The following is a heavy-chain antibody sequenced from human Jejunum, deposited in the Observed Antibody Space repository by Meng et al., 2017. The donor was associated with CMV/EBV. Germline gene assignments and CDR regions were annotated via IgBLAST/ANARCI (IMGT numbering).Heavy chain of an antibody. Sequence: QVQLSPSGSSVKEPWSSMKVCVKSSGVSVNNYAVNGVRQAPGPGLEWMGGSITIFKTPNYAQKFQGRLTITADESTGTSYMELTSLTSEDTAVYYCARGFLNGYQPFDYWGQGTLVTVSS. CDR3: ARGFLNGYQPFDY. J-gene: IGHJ4*02. V-gene: IGHV1-69*12. CDR1: GVSVNNYA. CDR2: SITIFKTP. D-gene: IGHD5-24*01.